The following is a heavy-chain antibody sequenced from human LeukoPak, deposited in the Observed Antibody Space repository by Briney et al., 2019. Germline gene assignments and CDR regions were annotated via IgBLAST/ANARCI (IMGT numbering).Heavy chain of an antibody. CDR2: INHSGST. Sequence: THPVSLTWAVHRGAYNGYYRCWIHQPQEKGLEWIGEINHSGSTNYNPSLKSRVTISVDTSKNQFSLKLSSVTAADTAVYYCATSHSSGYYYYMDVWGKGTTVTVSS. CDR3: ATSHSSGYYYYMDV. J-gene: IGHJ6*03. V-gene: IGHV4-34*01. D-gene: IGHD3-22*01. CDR1: RGAYNGYY.